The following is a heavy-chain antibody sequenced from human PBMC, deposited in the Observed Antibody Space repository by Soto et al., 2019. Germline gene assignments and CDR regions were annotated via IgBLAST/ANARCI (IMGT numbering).Heavy chain of an antibody. J-gene: IGHJ5*02. V-gene: IGHV3-23*01. CDR2: FSGTGGYT. D-gene: IGHD4-17*01. CDR1: GFTLSSYA. Sequence: PGGSLRLSCAASGFTLSSYAMSSVRQAPGKGLEWVSTFSGTGGYTYYADSVKGRFTISRDDSKNTLLLLMNSLSAADTAAYYCATGERHLITYGPFDTWGQETLVTVSS. CDR3: ATGERHLITYGPFDT.